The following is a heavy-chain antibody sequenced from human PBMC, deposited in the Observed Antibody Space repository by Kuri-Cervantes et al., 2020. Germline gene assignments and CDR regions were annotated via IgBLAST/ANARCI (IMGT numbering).Heavy chain of an antibody. V-gene: IGHV3-23*01. CDR3: AKGFESWYPSWFDP. J-gene: IGHJ5*02. CDR1: GFTFSSFA. D-gene: IGHD2-15*01. CDR2: MTNSGDG. Sequence: ETLSLTCAASGFTFSSFAMSWVRQGPGKGLEWVSGMTNSGDGYYADSVKGRSTISRDNSKNTLDLQMNSLRAEDTAVYYCAKGFESWYPSWFDPWGQGTLVTVSS.